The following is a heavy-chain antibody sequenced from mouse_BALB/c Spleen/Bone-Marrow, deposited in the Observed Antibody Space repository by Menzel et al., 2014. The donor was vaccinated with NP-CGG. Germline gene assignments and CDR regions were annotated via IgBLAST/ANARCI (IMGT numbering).Heavy chain of an antibody. CDR2: INPSTGYT. V-gene: IGHV1-7*01. J-gene: IGHJ3*01. CDR1: GYTFTNYW. Sequence: VQLQQSGAELAKPGASVKMSCKASGYTFTNYWMHWVKQRPGQGLEWIGYINPSTGYTEYNQKFKDKATLTADKSSSTAYMQLSSLTSEGSAVYYCARGYQRILAYWGQGTLVTVSA. CDR3: ARGYQRILAY.